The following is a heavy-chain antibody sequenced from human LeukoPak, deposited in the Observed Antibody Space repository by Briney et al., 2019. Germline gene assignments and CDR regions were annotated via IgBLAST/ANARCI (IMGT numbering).Heavy chain of an antibody. V-gene: IGHV1-8*01. Sequence: ASVKVSCKASGYTFTSYDINWVRQATGQGLEWMGWMNPNSGNTGYAQKFQGRVTMTRNTSISTAYMELSSLRSEDTAVYYCARDPGYRSGGSCSRGAFDIWGQGTMVTVSS. CDR3: ARDPGYRSGGSCSRGAFDI. CDR2: MNPNSGNT. J-gene: IGHJ3*02. CDR1: GYTFTSYD. D-gene: IGHD2-15*01.